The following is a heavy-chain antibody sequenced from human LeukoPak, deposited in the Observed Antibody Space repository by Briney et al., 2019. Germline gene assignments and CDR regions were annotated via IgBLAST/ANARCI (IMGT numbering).Heavy chain of an antibody. D-gene: IGHD4-17*01. CDR1: GGSISSGGYY. J-gene: IGHJ5*01. CDR2: IYYSGST. V-gene: IGHV4-31*03. CDR3: ARTARTTMKCNWFDP. Sequence: SQTLSLTCTVSGGSISSGGYYWSWIRQHPGKGLEWIGYIYYSGSTYYNPSVKSRVTISVDTSKSQFSLELSSGTAADTAVYYCARTARTTMKCNWFDPWGQGTLVTVSS.